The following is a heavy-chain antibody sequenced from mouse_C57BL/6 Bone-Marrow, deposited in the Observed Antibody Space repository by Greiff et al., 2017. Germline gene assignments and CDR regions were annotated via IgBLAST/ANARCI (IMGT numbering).Heavy chain of an antibody. CDR2: ISYSGST. CDR1: GYSITSDY. V-gene: IGHV3-8*01. D-gene: IGHD2-4*01. J-gene: IGHJ1*03. CDR3: ARLGLRPYWYFDV. Sequence: EVKVVESGPGLAKPSQTLSLTCSVTGYSITSDYWNWIRKFPGNKLEYMGYISYSGSTYYNPSLKSRISITRDTSKNQYYLQLNSVTTEDTAKYYCARLGLRPYWYFDVWGTGTTVTVSS.